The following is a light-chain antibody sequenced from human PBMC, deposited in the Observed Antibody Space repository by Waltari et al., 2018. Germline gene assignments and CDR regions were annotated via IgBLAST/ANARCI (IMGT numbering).Light chain of an antibody. CDR3: QQLKSYPIT. V-gene: IGKV1-9*01. CDR1: QVILGF. CDR2: AAS. Sequence: SLAASVGDRVTISCRTSQVILGFLSWYQQKPGKAPKLLIYAASTLQSGVPSRFSGSGSGMDFNITISNLQPEDFATYYCQQLKSYPITFGGGTKV. J-gene: IGKJ4*01.